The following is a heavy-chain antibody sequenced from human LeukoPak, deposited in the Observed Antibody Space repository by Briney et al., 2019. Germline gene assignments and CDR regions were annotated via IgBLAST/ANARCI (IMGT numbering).Heavy chain of an antibody. CDR2: IYPGDSDT. J-gene: IGHJ3*02. CDR1: GCGFTSYW. Sequence: GEALQISCKGSGCGFTSYWIGWVRQMPGKGVEWMGIIYPGDSDTRYSPSFQGQVTISADKSTSTAYLQWSSLKASDTAMYYCARLLFRGAFDIWGQGTMVTVSS. V-gene: IGHV5-51*01. CDR3: ARLLFRGAFDI.